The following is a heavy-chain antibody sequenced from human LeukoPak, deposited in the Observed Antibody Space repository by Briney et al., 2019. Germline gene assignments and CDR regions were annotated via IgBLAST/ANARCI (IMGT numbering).Heavy chain of an antibody. V-gene: IGHV4-30-2*01. J-gene: IGHJ5*02. CDR3: ARGEFYGGLNWFDP. D-gene: IGHD3-16*01. CDR1: GGSLSSGASY. CDR2: IYHSGNT. Sequence: SETLSLTCTVSGGSLSSGASYWSWIRQPRGTGLEWIGYIYHSGNTYYNPSLSSRVTISMDRSNNHFSLILSSVTAADTAVYYCARGEFYGGLNWFDPWGQGTLVTVSS.